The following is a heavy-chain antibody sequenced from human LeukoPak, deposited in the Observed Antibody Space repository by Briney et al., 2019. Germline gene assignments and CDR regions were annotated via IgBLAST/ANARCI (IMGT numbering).Heavy chain of an antibody. J-gene: IGHJ4*02. CDR1: GFTFSSYA. V-gene: IGHV3-23*01. D-gene: IGHD3-9*01. CDR2: ISGSGGST. CDR3: AKVGYIDILTGDYKDYFDH. Sequence: GGSLRLSCAASGFTFSSYAMSWVRQAPGKGLEWVSAISGSGGSTYYADSVKGRFTISRDNSKNTLFLQMNSLRAEDTAVYYCAKVGYIDILTGDYKDYFDHWGQGILVTVSS.